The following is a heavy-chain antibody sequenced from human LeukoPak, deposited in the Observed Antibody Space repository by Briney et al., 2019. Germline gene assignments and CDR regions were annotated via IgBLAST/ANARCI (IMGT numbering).Heavy chain of an antibody. CDR3: ARVRDYYYYMDV. CDR1: GYTFTSYD. CDR2: MNPNSGNT. J-gene: IGHJ6*03. V-gene: IGHV1-8*01. Sequence: ASVKVSCKASGYTFTSYDINWVRQATGQGLEWMGWMNPNSGNTGYAQKFQGRVTMTRNTSISTAYMELSSLRSEGTAVYYCARVRDYYYYMDVWGKGTTVTVSS.